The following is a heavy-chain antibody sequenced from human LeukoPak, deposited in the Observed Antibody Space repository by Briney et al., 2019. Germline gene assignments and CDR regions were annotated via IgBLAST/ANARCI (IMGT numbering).Heavy chain of an antibody. V-gene: IGHV3-11*01. D-gene: IGHD5-12*01. CDR3: ARDNRYVDGMDV. CDR2: ISSSGSTI. CDR1: VFTFSDYY. Sequence: PVRTLRLSPAAYVFTFSDYYMSWIRQAPGTGLEWVSYISSSGSTIYYADSVKGRFTISRDNAKNSLYLQMNSLRAEDTAVYYCARDNRYVDGMDVWGQGTTVTVSS. J-gene: IGHJ6*02.